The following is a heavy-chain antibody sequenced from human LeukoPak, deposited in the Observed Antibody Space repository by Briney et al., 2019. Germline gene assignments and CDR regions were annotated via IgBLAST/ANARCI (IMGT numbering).Heavy chain of an antibody. V-gene: IGHV3-9*01. CDR3: AKLHFPTYYYDSSGYYNGKIFDY. Sequence: GGSLRLSCAASGFTFDDYAMHWVRQAPGKGLEWVSAISWNRGSIVYADSVKGRFTISRDNSKNTLYLQMNSLRAEDTAVYYCAKLHFPTYYYDSSGYYNGKIFDYWGQGTLVTVSS. CDR2: ISWNRGSI. J-gene: IGHJ4*02. CDR1: GFTFDDYA. D-gene: IGHD3-22*01.